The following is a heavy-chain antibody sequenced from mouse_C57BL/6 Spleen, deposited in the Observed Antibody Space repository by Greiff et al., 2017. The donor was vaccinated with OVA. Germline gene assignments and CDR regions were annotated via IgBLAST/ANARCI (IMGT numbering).Heavy chain of an antibody. CDR1: GYTFTSYW. J-gene: IGHJ3*01. CDR2: IHPNSGST. D-gene: IGHD2-2*01. CDR3: ANYYGYGDGRFAY. Sequence: QVQLQQPGAELVKPGASVKLSCKASGYTFTSYWMHWVKQRPGQGLEWIGMIHPNSGSTNYNEKFKSKATLTVDKSSSTAYMQLSSLTSEDSAVYYCANYYGYGDGRFAYWGQGTLVAVSA. V-gene: IGHV1-64*01.